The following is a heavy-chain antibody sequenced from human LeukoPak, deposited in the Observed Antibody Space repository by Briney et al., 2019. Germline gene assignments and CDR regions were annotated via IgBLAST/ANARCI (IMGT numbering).Heavy chain of an antibody. CDR2: ISGDRRNI. Sequence: PGGSLRLSCAASGFTFNNFGMKWVRQAPGKGLEWLSYISGDRRNIHYADSVKGRFTISRDNVENSLYLQMNSLTAEDTAVYYCARDLNWACDYWGQGTLVTVSS. V-gene: IGHV3-48*01. D-gene: IGHD7-27*01. J-gene: IGHJ4*02. CDR1: GFTFNNFG. CDR3: ARDLNWACDY.